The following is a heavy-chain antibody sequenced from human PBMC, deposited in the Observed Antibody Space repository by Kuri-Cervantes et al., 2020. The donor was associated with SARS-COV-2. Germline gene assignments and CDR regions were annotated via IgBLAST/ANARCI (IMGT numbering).Heavy chain of an antibody. CDR3: ARVVVVVPAARNYFDY. V-gene: IGHV4-34*01. Sequence: SQTLSLTCAVYGGSFSGYYWSWIRQPPGKGLEWIGEINHSGSTNYNPSLKSRVTISVDTSKNQFSLKLSSVTAADTAVYYCARVVVVVPAARNYFDYWGQGTLVTVSS. D-gene: IGHD2-2*01. CDR2: INHSGST. J-gene: IGHJ4*02. CDR1: GGSFSGYY.